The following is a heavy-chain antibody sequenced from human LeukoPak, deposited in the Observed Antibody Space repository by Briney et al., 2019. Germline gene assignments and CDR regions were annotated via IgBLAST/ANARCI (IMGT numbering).Heavy chain of an antibody. V-gene: IGHV5-51*01. CDR2: IYPGDSDT. CDR1: GYSFTSYW. J-gene: IGHJ5*02. Sequence: GESLKISCKGSGYSFTSYWIGWVRQMPGKGLEWMGIIYPGDSDTRCSPSFQGQVTISADKSISTAYLQWSSLKASDTAMYYCARIAVAGTFFNWFDPWGQGTLVTVSS. CDR3: ARIAVAGTFFNWFDP. D-gene: IGHD6-19*01.